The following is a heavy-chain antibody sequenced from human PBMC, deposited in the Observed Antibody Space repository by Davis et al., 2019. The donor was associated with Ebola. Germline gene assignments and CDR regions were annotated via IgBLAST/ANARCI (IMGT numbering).Heavy chain of an antibody. V-gene: IGHV4-59*12. Sequence: SETLSLTCTVSGGSITSYYWSWIRQPPGKGLEWIGHISYSGSTYYNPSLKSRVTISVDRSKNQFSLKLSSVTAADTAVYYCASGDSSDGMDVWGKGTTVTVSS. D-gene: IGHD3-22*01. CDR3: ASGDSSDGMDV. CDR2: ISYSGST. CDR1: GGSITSYY. J-gene: IGHJ6*04.